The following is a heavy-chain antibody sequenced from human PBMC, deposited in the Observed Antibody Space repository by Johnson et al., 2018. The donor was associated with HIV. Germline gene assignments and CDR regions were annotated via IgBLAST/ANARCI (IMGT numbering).Heavy chain of an antibody. CDR2: ISWNSGSTI. CDR3: AKAQKGQYYYDSSGGDLTDI. CDR1: GFTFDDYA. D-gene: IGHD3-22*01. J-gene: IGHJ3*02. Sequence: VQLVESGGGLVQPGRSLRLSCSASGFTFDDYAMHWVRQAPGKGLEWVSGISWNSGSTIYYAASVQGRFTISRDNAKNSLYLQMNSLRAEDTAVYYCAKAQKGQYYYDSSGGDLTDIWGQGTMVNVSS. V-gene: IGHV3-9*01.